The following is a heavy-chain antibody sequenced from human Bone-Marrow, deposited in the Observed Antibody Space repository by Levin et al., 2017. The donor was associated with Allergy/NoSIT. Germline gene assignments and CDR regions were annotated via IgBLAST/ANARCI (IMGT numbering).Heavy chain of an antibody. CDR1: GFTFSAFG. Sequence: GGSLRLSCAASGFTFSAFGMHWVRQAPGRGLEWVAVISYDGGHKFYADSVQGRFTISRDNSKNTHYLQMNSLRAEDTAVYYCTRDRGEWGQFYFDYWGHGMLVT. CDR2: ISYDGGHK. V-gene: IGHV3-33*01. J-gene: IGHJ4*01. D-gene: IGHD1-26*01. CDR3: TRDRGEWGQFYFDY.